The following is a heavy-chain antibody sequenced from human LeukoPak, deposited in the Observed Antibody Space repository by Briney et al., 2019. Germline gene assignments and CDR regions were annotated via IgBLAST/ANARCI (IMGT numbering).Heavy chain of an antibody. CDR2: IYYSGST. Sequence: SQTLSLTCTVSGGSISRGGYYWGWIRQHPGKGLEWIGYIYYSGSTYYNPSLKSRVTISVDTSKNQFSLKLSSVTAADTAVYYCARDRYYDPGAFDIWGQGTMVTVSS. CDR3: ARDRYYDPGAFDI. D-gene: IGHD3-22*01. J-gene: IGHJ3*02. CDR1: GGSISRGGYY. V-gene: IGHV4-31*03.